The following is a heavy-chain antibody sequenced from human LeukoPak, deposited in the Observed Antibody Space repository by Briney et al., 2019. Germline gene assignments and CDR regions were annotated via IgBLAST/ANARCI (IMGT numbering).Heavy chain of an antibody. J-gene: IGHJ4*02. CDR1: GFTFSNAW. CDR2: IKSKTDGGTT. V-gene: IGHV3-15*01. D-gene: IGHD3-22*01. CDR3: STDSGRLVVT. Sequence: TGGSLRLSCAASGFTFSNAWMSWVRQAPGKGLEWVGRIKSKTDGGTTDYPAPVKGRLTISRDDSKNTLYLQMNSLKTEDTAVYYCSTDSGRLVVTWGQGTLVTVSS.